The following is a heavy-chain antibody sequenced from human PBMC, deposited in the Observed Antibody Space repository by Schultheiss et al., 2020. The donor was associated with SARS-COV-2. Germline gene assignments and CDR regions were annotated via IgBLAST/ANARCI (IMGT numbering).Heavy chain of an antibody. D-gene: IGHD2-21*02. V-gene: IGHV1-8*02. CDR3: ASTVTAGVAFDI. J-gene: IGHJ3*02. CDR2: IIPIFGTA. Sequence: ASVKVSCKASGYTFTSYGISWVRQAPGQGLEWMGGIIPIFGTANYAQKFQGRVTMTRNTSISTAYMELSSLRSEDTAVYYCASTVTAGVAFDIWGQGTMVTVSS. CDR1: GYTFTSYG.